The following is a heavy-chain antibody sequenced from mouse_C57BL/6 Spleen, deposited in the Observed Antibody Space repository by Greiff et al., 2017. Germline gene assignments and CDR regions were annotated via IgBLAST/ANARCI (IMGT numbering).Heavy chain of an antibody. CDR2: INPNNGGT. J-gene: IGHJ4*01. CDR3: ARWGLHYAMDY. Sequence: EVQLQQSGPELVKPGASVKISCKASGYTFTDYYMNWVKQSHGKSLEWIGDINPNNGGTSYNQKFKGKATLTVDKSSSTAYMELRSLTSEDSAVYYCARWGLHYAMDYWGQGTSVTVSS. CDR1: GYTFTDYY. D-gene: IGHD2-4*01. V-gene: IGHV1-26*01.